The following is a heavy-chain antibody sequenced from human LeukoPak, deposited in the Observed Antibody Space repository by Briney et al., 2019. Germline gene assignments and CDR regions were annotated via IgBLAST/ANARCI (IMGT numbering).Heavy chain of an antibody. D-gene: IGHD2-15*01. J-gene: IGHJ4*02. CDR1: GFTFDDYA. Sequence: PGRSLRLSCAASGFTFDDYAMHWVRQAPGKGLEWVSGISWNSGSIGYADSVKGRFTISRDNAKNSLYLQMNSLRAEDTALYYCAKGDGGLSDYWGRGTLLTVS. V-gene: IGHV3-9*01. CDR3: AKGDGGLSDY. CDR2: ISWNSGSI.